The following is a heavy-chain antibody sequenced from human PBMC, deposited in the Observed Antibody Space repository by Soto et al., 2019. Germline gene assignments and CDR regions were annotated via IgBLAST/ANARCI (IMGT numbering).Heavy chain of an antibody. J-gene: IGHJ4*02. CDR1: GESFSDYY. D-gene: IGHD3-16*01. V-gene: IGHV4-34*01. Sequence: PSETLSLTCAVYGESFSDYYWTWIRQPPGKGLEWIGEMNHSGRSNYTPSLKSRVTISVDTSKNQFSLNLRSVTAADTAVYYCTRHWDWGSLGYWGQGTLVTVSS. CDR2: MNHSGRS. CDR3: TRHWDWGSLGY.